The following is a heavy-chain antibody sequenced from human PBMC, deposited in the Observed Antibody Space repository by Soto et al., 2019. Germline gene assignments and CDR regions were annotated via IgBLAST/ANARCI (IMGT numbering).Heavy chain of an antibody. Sequence: SETLSLTCTVSGGSISSYYWSWIRQPPGKGLVWIVYIFYSGITNYNPSLKSRVTISVDTFKNQFSLKVSSATAADTAVYYCARHSNRNYGLYYFDYWGLGALVTVSS. V-gene: IGHV4-59*08. CDR2: IFYSGIT. CDR3: ARHSNRNYGLYYFDY. CDR1: GGSISSYY. J-gene: IGHJ4*02. D-gene: IGHD4-4*01.